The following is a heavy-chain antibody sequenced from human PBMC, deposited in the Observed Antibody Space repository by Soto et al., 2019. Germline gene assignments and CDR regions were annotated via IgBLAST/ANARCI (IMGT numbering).Heavy chain of an antibody. J-gene: IGHJ4*02. Sequence: EVQQVESGGGLVQPGGSLRLSCAASGFTFSSYWMHWVRQAPGKGLVWVSRISINGGSTSYADSVKGRFTISRDNAKNTLYLQMNSLRAEDTAVYYCASGGVAGSGTYYNDNWGRGTLVTVSS. D-gene: IGHD3-10*01. V-gene: IGHV3-74*01. CDR1: GFTFSSYW. CDR3: ASGGVAGSGTYYNDN. CDR2: ISINGGST.